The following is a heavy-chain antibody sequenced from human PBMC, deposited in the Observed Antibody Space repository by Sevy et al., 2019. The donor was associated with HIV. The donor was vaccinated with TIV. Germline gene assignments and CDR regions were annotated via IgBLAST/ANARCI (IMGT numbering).Heavy chain of an antibody. D-gene: IGHD3-10*01. V-gene: IGHV1-18*01. CDR1: GYTFTSYG. CDR2: ISAYNGNT. J-gene: IGHJ6*02. Sequence: ASVKVSCKASGYTFTSYGISWVRQAPGQGLEWMGWISAYNGNTNYAQKLQGRVTMTTDTSTRTAYMELRSLRSDDTAVYYCARASDGSGSYYLYYYYYGMDVWGQGTTVTVSS. CDR3: ARASDGSGSYYLYYYYYGMDV.